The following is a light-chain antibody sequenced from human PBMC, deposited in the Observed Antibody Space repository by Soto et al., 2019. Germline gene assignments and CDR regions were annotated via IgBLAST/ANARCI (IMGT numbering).Light chain of an antibody. V-gene: IGKV1-39*01. CDR2: AAS. J-gene: IGKJ1*01. CDR3: QQRGGSPPTWT. Sequence: DIQMTQSPFSLSAFVGAGVTLTGIASQSITSHLNWYQQTPGKAPELLIHAASRLQSGVPSRFSGSGSGTDFTLTISCLQSEDFAVYYCQQRGGSPPTWTFGQGTKVDIK. CDR1: QSITSH.